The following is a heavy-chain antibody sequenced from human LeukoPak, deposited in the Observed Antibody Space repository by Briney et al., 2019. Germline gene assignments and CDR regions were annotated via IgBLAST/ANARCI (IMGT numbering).Heavy chain of an antibody. Sequence: SETLSLTCSVSGYSISSGYYWGWIRQPPEKGLEWIGNIYYRGSTDYNPSLKSRVTISRDTSKNQFSLKLSSVTAADTAVYYCARDYWHIVVVTAMGRAYNWFDPWGQGTLVTVSS. CDR2: IYYRGST. J-gene: IGHJ5*02. V-gene: IGHV4-38-2*02. CDR3: ARDYWHIVVVTAMGRAYNWFDP. CDR1: GYSISSGYY. D-gene: IGHD2-21*02.